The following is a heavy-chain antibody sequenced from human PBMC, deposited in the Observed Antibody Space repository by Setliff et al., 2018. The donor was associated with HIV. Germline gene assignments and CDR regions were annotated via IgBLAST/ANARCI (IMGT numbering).Heavy chain of an antibody. CDR2: IIPMSGVP. CDR3: ARNPEMAALNYFYYYMDV. Sequence: SVKVSCKASGGNFRSYGISWVRQAPGQGLEWMGGIIPMSGVPKYAQKFQGRVTITADKSTSTAYVELSSLRSEDTAVYYCARNPEMAALNYFYYYMDVWGKGTTVTVSS. D-gene: IGHD6-19*01. CDR1: GGNFRSYG. J-gene: IGHJ6*03. V-gene: IGHV1-69*10.